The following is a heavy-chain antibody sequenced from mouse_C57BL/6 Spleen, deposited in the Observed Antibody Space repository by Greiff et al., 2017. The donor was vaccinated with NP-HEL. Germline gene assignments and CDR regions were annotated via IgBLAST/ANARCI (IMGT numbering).Heavy chain of an antibody. Sequence: EVKLVESEGGLVQPGSSMKLSCTASGFTFSDYYMAWVRQVPEKGLEWVANINYDGSSTYYLDSLKSRFIISRDNAKNILYLQMSSLKSEDTATYYCARDFYYGNQGWYFDVWGSGTTVTVSS. V-gene: IGHV5-16*01. CDR3: ARDFYYGNQGWYFDV. D-gene: IGHD2-1*01. CDR1: GFTFSDYY. J-gene: IGHJ1*01. CDR2: INYDGSST.